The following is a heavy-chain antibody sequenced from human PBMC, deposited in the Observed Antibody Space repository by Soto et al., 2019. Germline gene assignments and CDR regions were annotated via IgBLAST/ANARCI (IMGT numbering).Heavy chain of an antibody. D-gene: IGHD6-6*01. V-gene: IGHV1-2*04. J-gene: IGHJ6*02. Sequence: ASVKVSCKASGYTFTGYYMHWVRQAPGQGLEWMGWINPNSGGTNYAQKFQGWVTMTRDTSISTAYMELSRLRSDDTAVYYCARDPLIIAGREDPSYYYYSMDVWGQGTTVTVSS. CDR1: GYTFTGYY. CDR2: INPNSGGT. CDR3: ARDPLIIAGREDPSYYYYSMDV.